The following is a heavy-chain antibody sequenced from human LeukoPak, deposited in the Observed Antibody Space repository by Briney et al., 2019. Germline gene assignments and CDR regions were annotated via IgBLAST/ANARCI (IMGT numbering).Heavy chain of an antibody. J-gene: IGHJ4*02. V-gene: IGHV3-30*04. Sequence: PGRSLRLSCAASGFTFSSYAMHWVRQAPGKGLEWVAVISYDGSNKYDADSVKGRFTISRDNSKNTLYLQMNSLRAEDTAVYYRARDPDLYSSSPKYDYWGQGTLVTVSS. CDR2: ISYDGSNK. D-gene: IGHD3-22*01. CDR3: ARDPDLYSSSPKYDY. CDR1: GFTFSSYA.